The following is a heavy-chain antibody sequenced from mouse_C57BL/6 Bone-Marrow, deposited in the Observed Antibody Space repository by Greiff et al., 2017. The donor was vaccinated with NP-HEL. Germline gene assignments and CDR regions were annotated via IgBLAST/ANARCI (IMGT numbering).Heavy chain of an antibody. V-gene: IGHV1-54*01. D-gene: IGHD3-2*01. J-gene: IGHJ2*01. CDR2: INPGSGGT. Sequence: VQLQQSGAELVRPGTSVKVSCKASGYAFTNYLIEWVKQRPGPGLEWIGVINPGSGGTNYNEKFKGKATLTADKSSSTAYMQRSSLTSEDSAVYFCAREETDYFDYWGQGTTLTVSS. CDR1: GYAFTNYL. CDR3: AREETDYFDY.